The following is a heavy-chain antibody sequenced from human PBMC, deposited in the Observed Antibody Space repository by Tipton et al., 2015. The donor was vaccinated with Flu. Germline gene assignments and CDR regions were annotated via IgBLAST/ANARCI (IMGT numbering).Heavy chain of an antibody. D-gene: IGHD6-6*01. CDR2: IYHTGST. Sequence: TLSLTCTVSGDSISGSYYWGWIRQAPGKGLERIGNIYHTGSTYHNPSLKSRVTMSVDTSRNHLSLKLRSVSAADTAVYYCARDGFESSSSEWVYYYGLDVWGQGTTVTVSS. CDR3: ARDGFESSSSEWVYYYGLDV. J-gene: IGHJ6*02. CDR1: GDSISGSYY. V-gene: IGHV4-38-2*02.